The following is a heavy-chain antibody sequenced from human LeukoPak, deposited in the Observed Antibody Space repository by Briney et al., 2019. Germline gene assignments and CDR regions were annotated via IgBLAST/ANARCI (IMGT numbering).Heavy chain of an antibody. CDR3: ARDPKYSYYFVY. CDR1: GGYISTYY. J-gene: IGHJ4*02. Sequence: SETLSLICSVSGGYISTYYWIWFRQPPGKGLEWIGYIYYSGSTNYNPSLKSRVTISVDTSKNQVSLKLSSVTAADTAIYYCARDPKYSYYFVYWGQGTLVTVSS. CDR2: IYYSGST. D-gene: IGHD2/OR15-2a*01. V-gene: IGHV4-59*01.